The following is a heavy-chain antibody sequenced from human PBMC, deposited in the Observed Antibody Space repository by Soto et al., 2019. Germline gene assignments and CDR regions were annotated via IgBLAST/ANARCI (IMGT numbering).Heavy chain of an antibody. CDR2: INPNSGGT. CDR1: GYTFTGYY. J-gene: IGHJ5*02. CDR3: ARGSRLFRNWFDH. Sequence: ASVKVSCKASGYTFTGYYMHWVRQAPGQGLEWMGWINPNSGGTNYAQKFQGWVTMTRDTSISTAYMELSRLRPDDTAVYYCARGSRLFRNWFDHWGQGTLVTASS. V-gene: IGHV1-2*04. D-gene: IGHD2-21*01.